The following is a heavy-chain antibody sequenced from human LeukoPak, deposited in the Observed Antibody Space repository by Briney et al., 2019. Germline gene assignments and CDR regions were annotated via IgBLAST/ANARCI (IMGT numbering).Heavy chain of an antibody. J-gene: IGHJ4*02. CDR1: GFTFDDYA. Sequence: PGGSLRLSCAASGFTFDDYAMHWVRQAPGKGLEWVSGISWNSGSIGYADSVKGRFTISRDNTKNSLYLQMNSLRAEDTAVYYCARVRCKGGCSRIAAAGTIDYWGQGTLVTVSS. CDR3: ARVRCKGGCSRIAAAGTIDY. V-gene: IGHV3-9*01. D-gene: IGHD6-13*01. CDR2: ISWNSGSI.